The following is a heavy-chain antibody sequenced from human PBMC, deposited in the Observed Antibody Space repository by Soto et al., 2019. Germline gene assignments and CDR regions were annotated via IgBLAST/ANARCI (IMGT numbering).Heavy chain of an antibody. V-gene: IGHV3-48*02. CDR2: ISSSSSTI. J-gene: IGHJ5*02. Sequence: EVQLVESGGGLVQPGGSLRLSCAASGFTFSSYSMNWVRQAPWKGLAWVSYISSSSSTIYYADSVKGRFTISRDNAKNSLYMQMNSLRDEDTAVYYCAREGGNLNWFDPWGQGTLVTVSS. CDR3: AREGGNLNWFDP. D-gene: IGHD1-26*01. CDR1: GFTFSSYS.